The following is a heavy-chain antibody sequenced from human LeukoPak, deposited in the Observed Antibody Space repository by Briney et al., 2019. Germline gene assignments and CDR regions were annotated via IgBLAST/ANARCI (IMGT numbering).Heavy chain of an antibody. D-gene: IGHD1-26*01. V-gene: IGHV4-39*01. Sequence: SETLSLTCTVSGGSISSSSYYWGWIRQPPGKGLEWIGSIYYSGGTYYNPSLKSRVTISVDTSKNQFSLKLSSVTAADTAVYYCAQTVSGSYSRTGFFDYWGQGTLVTVSS. CDR2: IYYSGGT. J-gene: IGHJ4*02. CDR3: AQTVSGSYSRTGFFDY. CDR1: GGSISSSSYY.